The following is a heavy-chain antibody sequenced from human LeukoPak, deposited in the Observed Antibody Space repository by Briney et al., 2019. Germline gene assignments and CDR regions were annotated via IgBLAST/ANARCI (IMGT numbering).Heavy chain of an antibody. CDR2: ISSSSSYI. Sequence: GGSQRLSCAASGFTFSSYSMNWVRQAPGKGLEWVSSISSSSSYIYYADSVKGRFTISRDNAKNSLYLQMNSLRAEDTAVYYCARVSCSSGHSWGQGTLVTVSS. V-gene: IGHV3-21*01. D-gene: IGHD6-19*01. CDR1: GFTFSSYS. J-gene: IGHJ4*02. CDR3: ARVSCSSGHS.